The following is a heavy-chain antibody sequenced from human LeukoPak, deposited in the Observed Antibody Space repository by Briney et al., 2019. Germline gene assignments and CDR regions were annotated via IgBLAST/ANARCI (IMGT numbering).Heavy chain of an antibody. V-gene: IGHV3-15*07. CDR2: IKTNSDGETT. CDR1: GFTFAKVW. CDR3: TRGIDDGGGY. Sequence: KPGGSLRLSCVSSGFTFAKVWMNWVRQAPGKDLEWVGRIKTNSDGETTDYAAPVEGRFVISRDDSKKPLYLELNSLRVDDTALYFCTRGIDDGGGYWGQGNMVTVSS. D-gene: IGHD1-1*01. J-gene: IGHJ4*02.